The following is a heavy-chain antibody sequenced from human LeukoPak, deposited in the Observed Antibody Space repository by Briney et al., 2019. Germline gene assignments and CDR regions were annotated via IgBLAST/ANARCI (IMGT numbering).Heavy chain of an antibody. Sequence: PGGSLRLSCAASGFTFNSYWMTWVRQAPGKGLEWVANIKQDGSEKYYVDSVKGRFTISRDNAKNSLYLQMNSLRAEDTAVYYCARGLGAPDYWGQGTLVTVSS. CDR3: ARGLGAPDY. V-gene: IGHV3-7*03. J-gene: IGHJ4*02. CDR2: IKQDGSEK. D-gene: IGHD1-26*01. CDR1: GFTFNSYW.